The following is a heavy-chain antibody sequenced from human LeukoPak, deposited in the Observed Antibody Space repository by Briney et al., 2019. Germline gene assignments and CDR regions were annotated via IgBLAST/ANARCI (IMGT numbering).Heavy chain of an antibody. V-gene: IGHV3-74*01. CDR2: INTDGSST. CDR3: ARAGTVGWAIDY. D-gene: IGHD3-10*01. Sequence: GGSLRLSCAASGFTFSDYDMHWVRQAPGKGLVWVSRINTDGSSTRYADPVKGRFTISRDNAKNTLYLQMNSLRVEDTAVYYCARAGTVGWAIDYWGQGTLVTVSS. CDR1: GFTFSDYD. J-gene: IGHJ4*02.